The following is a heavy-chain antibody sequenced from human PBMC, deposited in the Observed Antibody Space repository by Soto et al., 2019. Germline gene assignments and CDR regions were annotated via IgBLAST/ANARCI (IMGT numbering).Heavy chain of an antibody. V-gene: IGHV3-23*01. Sequence: GGSLRLSCAASGFTFSSYAMSWVRQAPGKGLEWVSAISGSGGSTYYADSVKGRFTISRDNSKNTLYLQMNSLRAEDTAVYYCAKMGAWDSSGYYLDYWGQGTLVTVSS. CDR3: AKMGAWDSSGYYLDY. CDR1: GFTFSSYA. CDR2: ISGSGGST. J-gene: IGHJ4*02. D-gene: IGHD3-22*01.